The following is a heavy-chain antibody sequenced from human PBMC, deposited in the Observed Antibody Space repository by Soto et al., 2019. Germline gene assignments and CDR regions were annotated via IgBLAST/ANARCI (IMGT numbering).Heavy chain of an antibody. D-gene: IGHD3-10*01. Sequence: SETLSLTCAVYGGSFSGYYWSWIRQPPGKGLELIGEINHSGSTNYNPSLKSRVTISVDTSKNQFSLKLSSVTAADTAVYYCARAATFYGSGSYYHYYYGMDVWGQGTTVTVSS. CDR1: GGSFSGYY. J-gene: IGHJ6*02. CDR3: ARAATFYGSGSYYHYYYGMDV. CDR2: INHSGST. V-gene: IGHV4-34*01.